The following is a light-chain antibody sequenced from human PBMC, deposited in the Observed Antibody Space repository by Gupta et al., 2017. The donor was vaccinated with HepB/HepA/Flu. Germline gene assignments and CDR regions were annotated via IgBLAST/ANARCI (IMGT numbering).Light chain of an antibody. J-gene: IGLJ2*01. Sequence: TQXXSVXXTPGKTXKXXXGGADIESKTVHWYQQKSGQAPVLVMYDDSDRPSGIPDRFSGSNSGDTATLTISRVEAGDEADYFCQVWDSSTDHVVFGGGTKLTLL. CDR2: DDS. CDR1: DIESKT. CDR3: QVWDSSTDHVV. V-gene: IGLV3-21*01.